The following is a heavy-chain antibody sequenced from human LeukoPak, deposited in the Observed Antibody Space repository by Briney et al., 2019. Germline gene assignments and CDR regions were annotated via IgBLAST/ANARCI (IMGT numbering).Heavy chain of an antibody. CDR1: GGSISSYY. Sequence: SETLSLTCTVSGGSISSYYRSWIRQPPGKGLEWIGYIYYSGSTNYNPSLKSRVTISVDTSKNQFSPKLSSVTAADTAVYYCAGYSSSARYYFDYWGQGTLVTVSS. CDR3: AGYSSSARYYFDY. V-gene: IGHV4-59*01. J-gene: IGHJ4*02. D-gene: IGHD6-13*01. CDR2: IYYSGST.